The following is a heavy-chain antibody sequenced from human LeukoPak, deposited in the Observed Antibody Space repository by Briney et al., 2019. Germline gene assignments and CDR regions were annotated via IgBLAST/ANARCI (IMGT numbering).Heavy chain of an antibody. D-gene: IGHD3-10*01. CDR2: ISSSSSYI. V-gene: IGHV3-21*01. CDR1: GFTVSSNY. CDR3: ARDFSALVEGVWFDP. J-gene: IGHJ5*02. Sequence: PGGSLRLSCAASGFTVSSNYMSWVRQAPGKGLEWVSSISSSSSYIYYADSVKGRFTISRDNAKNSLYLQMNSLRAEDTAVYYCARDFSALVEGVWFDPWGQGTLVTVSS.